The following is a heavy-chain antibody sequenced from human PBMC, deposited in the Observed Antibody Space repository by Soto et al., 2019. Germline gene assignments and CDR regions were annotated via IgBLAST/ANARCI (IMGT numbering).Heavy chain of an antibody. V-gene: IGHV3-23*01. Sequence: GGSLRLSCAASGFTFSSYAMSWVRQAPGKGPEWVSAISGSGGNTYYADSVKGRFTISRDNSENTLYLQMNSLRAEDTAVYYCASGFLWFGELSVDYWGQGTLVTVSS. J-gene: IGHJ4*02. CDR1: GFTFSSYA. CDR2: ISGSGGNT. CDR3: ASGFLWFGELSVDY. D-gene: IGHD3-10*01.